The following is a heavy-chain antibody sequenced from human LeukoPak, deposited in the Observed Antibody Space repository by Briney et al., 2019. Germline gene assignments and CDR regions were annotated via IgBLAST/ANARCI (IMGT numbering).Heavy chain of an antibody. V-gene: IGHV3-74*01. J-gene: IGHJ5*02. CDR2: INSDGSST. D-gene: IGHD3-9*01. CDR1: GFTFSSYW. Sequence: GGSLRLSCAASGFTFSSYWMHWVRQAPGKGLVWVSRINSDGSSTIYADSVKGRFTISRDNAKNTLYLQMNSLRAEDTAVYYCASRGLRYFDWSWGQGTLVTVSS. CDR3: ASRGLRYFDWS.